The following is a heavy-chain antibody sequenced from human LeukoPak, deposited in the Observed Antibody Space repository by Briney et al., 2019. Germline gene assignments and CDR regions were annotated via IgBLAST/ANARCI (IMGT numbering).Heavy chain of an antibody. CDR1: HGSISSYF. J-gene: IGHJ4*02. D-gene: IGHD4/OR15-4a*01. CDR2: IYYTGST. Sequence: TSETLSLTCTVSHGSISSYFWSWIRQPPGKGVEYIGYIYYTGSTKYNPSLKSRVTISVDTSKNQFSLMLTSVTAADTAVYFCARGIQHLGAYYFDYWGQGTLVTVSS. V-gene: IGHV4-59*01. CDR3: ARGIQHLGAYYFDY.